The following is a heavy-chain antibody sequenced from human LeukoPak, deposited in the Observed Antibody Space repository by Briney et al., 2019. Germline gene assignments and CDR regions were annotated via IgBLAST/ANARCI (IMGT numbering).Heavy chain of an antibody. Sequence: GGSLRLSCAASGFIFSSYPMSWVRQAPGKGLEWVSAISGTAENTYYADSVKGRFSISRDNSRNTVHLQMNSLRPGDTAVYYCANQRGDFWGQGTLVTVSS. D-gene: IGHD3-10*01. V-gene: IGHV3-23*01. J-gene: IGHJ4*02. CDR3: ANQRGDF. CDR2: ISGTAENT. CDR1: GFIFSSYP.